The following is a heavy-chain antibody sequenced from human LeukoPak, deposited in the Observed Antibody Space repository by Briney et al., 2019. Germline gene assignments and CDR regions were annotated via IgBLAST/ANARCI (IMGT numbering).Heavy chain of an antibody. V-gene: IGHV4-4*07. Sequence: SETLSLTCTVSGGSISSYYWSWIRQPAGKGLEWIGRIYTTGSTNYNPSLKSRVNMSIDTSKNQFSLKLGSVTAADTAVYYCARQVAVAGKAGSDFWGQGTLVNVSS. CDR3: ARQVAVAGKAGSDF. CDR2: IYTTGST. D-gene: IGHD6-19*01. J-gene: IGHJ4*02. CDR1: GGSISSYY.